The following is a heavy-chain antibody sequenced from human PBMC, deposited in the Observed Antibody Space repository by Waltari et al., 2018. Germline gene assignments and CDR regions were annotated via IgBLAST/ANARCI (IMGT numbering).Heavy chain of an antibody. V-gene: IGHV1-8*02. CDR1: GYTFSTYE. J-gene: IGHJ5*02. CDR3: ARGRDVYAGFDYNWFDP. D-gene: IGHD5-12*01. Sequence: QVQLLQSGAEVKKPGASVRVSCQASGYTFSTYEINWVRQASGQGLEGMGWMNPNTGDTVVAQRCQGRVTMTRDTSVNTAYMELHTLTSEDTALYYCARGRDVYAGFDYNWFDPWGPGTLVTVSS. CDR2: MNPNTGDT.